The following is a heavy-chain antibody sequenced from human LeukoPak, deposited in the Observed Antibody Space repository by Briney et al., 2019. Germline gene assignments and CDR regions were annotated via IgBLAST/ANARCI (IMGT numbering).Heavy chain of an antibody. CDR1: GGSISGYY. D-gene: IGHD3-9*01. CDR2: IYYNGNT. J-gene: IGHJ4*02. Sequence: PSETLSLTCTVSGGSISGYYWSWIRQPPGKGLEWIGYIYYNGNTNYNPSLKSRVTISVDTSKNQFSLKLSSVTAADTAMYYCARHHDILTGYPFDYWGQGTLVTVSS. CDR3: ARHHDILTGYPFDY. V-gene: IGHV4-59*08.